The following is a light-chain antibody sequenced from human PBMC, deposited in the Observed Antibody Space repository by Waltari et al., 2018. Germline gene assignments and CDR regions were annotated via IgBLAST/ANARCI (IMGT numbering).Light chain of an antibody. CDR1: KLGNKY. J-gene: IGLJ2*01. CDR2: QDT. V-gene: IGLV3-1*01. CDR3: QAWDSTSYVV. Sequence: SYDLTQPPSVSVSPGQTASINCSGEKLGNKYVSWYQQKPGQSPVRVVQQDTKRPSGIPERFSGSNSGNTATLTISGTQAVDEADYYCQAWDSTSYVVFGGGTKVTV.